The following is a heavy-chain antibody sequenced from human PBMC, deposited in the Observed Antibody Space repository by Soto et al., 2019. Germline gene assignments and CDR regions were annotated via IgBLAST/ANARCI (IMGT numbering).Heavy chain of an antibody. D-gene: IGHD3-10*01. Sequence: SETLSLACSVSGGSISSYYWSWIRQPPGKGLEWIGYIYYSGSTNYNPSLKSRVTISVDTSKNQFSLKLSSVTAADTAVYYCARVWGGAFDIWGQGTMVTVS. CDR1: GGSISSYY. CDR2: IYYSGST. CDR3: ARVWGGAFDI. J-gene: IGHJ3*02. V-gene: IGHV4-59*01.